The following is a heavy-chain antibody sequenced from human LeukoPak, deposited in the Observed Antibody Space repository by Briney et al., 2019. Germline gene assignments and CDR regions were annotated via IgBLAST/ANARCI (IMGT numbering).Heavy chain of an antibody. V-gene: IGHV3-7*03. CDR3: AKAIKTLITMIVVVMSAFDI. J-gene: IGHJ3*02. CDR2: IKQDGSEE. D-gene: IGHD3-22*01. CDR1: GFIFKSYW. Sequence: PGGSLRLSCAASGFIFKSYWMSWVRQAPGKGLEWVASIKQDGSEENYVDSVRGRFTISRDNAKKSLYLQMNSPRAGDTAVYYCAKAIKTLITMIVVVMSAFDIWGQGTMVTVSS.